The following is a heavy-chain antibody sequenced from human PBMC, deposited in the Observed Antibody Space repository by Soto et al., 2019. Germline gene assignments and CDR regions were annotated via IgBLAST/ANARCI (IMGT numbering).Heavy chain of an antibody. D-gene: IGHD3-9*01. CDR2: INHSGST. Sequence: SETLSLTCAVYGGSFSGYYWSWIRQPPGKGLEWIGEINHSGSTNYNPSLKSRVTISVDTSKNQFSLKLSSVTAADTAVYYCARVKRGVRYFDWLLYGMDVWGQGTTVTVSS. V-gene: IGHV4-34*01. CDR1: GGSFSGYY. J-gene: IGHJ6*02. CDR3: ARVKRGVRYFDWLLYGMDV.